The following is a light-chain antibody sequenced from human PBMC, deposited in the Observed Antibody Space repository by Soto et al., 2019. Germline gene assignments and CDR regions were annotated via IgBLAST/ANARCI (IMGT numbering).Light chain of an antibody. CDR3: QQSYSSPET. Sequence: DIQMAQSPSSLSASVGDRVTITCRASQSIDNYLNWYQQKPGKAPNLLIYAASTLLSGVPSRFSGRGSGTHFTLTNSSLQPEDFATYYCQQSYSSPETFGQGTKVEI. J-gene: IGKJ1*01. CDR2: AAS. CDR1: QSIDNY. V-gene: IGKV1-39*01.